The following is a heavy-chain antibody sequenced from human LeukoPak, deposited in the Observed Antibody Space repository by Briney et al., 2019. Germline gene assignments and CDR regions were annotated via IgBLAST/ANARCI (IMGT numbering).Heavy chain of an antibody. CDR3: ARDGWGTGHSSSWWVY. D-gene: IGHD6-13*01. CDR2: ISAYNGNT. CDR1: GYTFTSYG. J-gene: IGHJ4*02. V-gene: IGHV1-18*01. Sequence: ASVKVSCKASGYTFTSYGISWVRQAPGQGLEWMGWISAYNGNTNYAQKLQGRVTMTTDTSTSTAYMELRSLRSGDTAVYYRARDGWGTGHSSSWWVYWGQGTLVTVSS.